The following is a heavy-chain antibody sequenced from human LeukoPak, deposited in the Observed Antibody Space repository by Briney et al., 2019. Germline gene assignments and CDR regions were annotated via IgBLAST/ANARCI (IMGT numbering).Heavy chain of an antibody. Sequence: SVKVSCKASGGTFSSYAISWVRQAPGQGLEWMGGIIPIFGTANYAQKFQGRVTITADESTSTAYMELSSLRSEDTAVYYCAGTDLGYCSGGSCYSDLDYWGQGTLVTVSS. CDR2: IIPIFGTA. D-gene: IGHD2-15*01. V-gene: IGHV1-69*13. CDR1: GGTFSSYA. CDR3: AGTDLGYCSGGSCYSDLDY. J-gene: IGHJ4*02.